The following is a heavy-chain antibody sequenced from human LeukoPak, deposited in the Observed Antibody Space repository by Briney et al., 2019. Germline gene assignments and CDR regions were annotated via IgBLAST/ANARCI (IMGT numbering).Heavy chain of an antibody. CDR1: GGSISSGSYY. D-gene: IGHD1-20*01. Sequence: SQTLSLTCTVSGGSISSGSYYWSWIRQPAGKGLEWIGRIYTSGSTNYNPSLKSRVTISVDTSKNQFSLKLSSVTAADTAVYYCARLYRSYNWNGPYFDYWGQGTLVTVSS. J-gene: IGHJ4*02. V-gene: IGHV4-61*02. CDR2: IYTSGST. CDR3: ARLYRSYNWNGPYFDY.